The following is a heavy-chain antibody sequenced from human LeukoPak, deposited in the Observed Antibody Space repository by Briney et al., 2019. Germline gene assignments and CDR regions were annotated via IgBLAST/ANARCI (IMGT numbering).Heavy chain of an antibody. CDR3: ARDGHDSSGLFDY. CDR2: ISYDGSNK. Sequence: HPGRSLRLSCAASGFTFSSYVMYWVRQAPGKGLEWVAVISYDGSNKYYADSVKGRFTISRDNSKNTLYLQMNSLRAEDTAVYYCARDGHDSSGLFDYWGQGTLVTVSS. J-gene: IGHJ4*02. V-gene: IGHV3-30-3*01. CDR1: GFTFSSYV. D-gene: IGHD3-22*01.